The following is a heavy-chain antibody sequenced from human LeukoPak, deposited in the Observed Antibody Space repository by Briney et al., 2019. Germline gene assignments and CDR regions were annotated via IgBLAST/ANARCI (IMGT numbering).Heavy chain of an antibody. J-gene: IGHJ6*03. Sequence: KSSETLSLTCTVSGTSINSNTYPWGWIRQPPGKGLEWVSSISSSSSYIYYADSVKGRFTISRDNAKNSLYLQMSSLRAEDTAVYNCPRDKKAREANETYYYYYYMEVWGKGTTVPVSS. D-gene: IGHD1-1*01. CDR3: PRDKKAREANETYYYYYYMEV. V-gene: IGHV3-21*01. CDR2: ISSSSSYI. CDR1: GTSINSNTYP.